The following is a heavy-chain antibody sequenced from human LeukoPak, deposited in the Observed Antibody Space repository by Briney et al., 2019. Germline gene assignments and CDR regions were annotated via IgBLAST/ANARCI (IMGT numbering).Heavy chain of an antibody. D-gene: IGHD3-16*01. V-gene: IGHV4-61*01. CDR3: ARSVVYNYCYYGMDV. Sequence: SETLSLTCTVSGGSVSSGSYYWTWIRQPPGKGLEWPGYIYYSGSTNYNPSLKSRVTISVDTSKNQISLNLSPVTAADTAVYYCARSVVYNYCYYGMDVWGQGTTVTVSS. CDR1: GGSVSSGSYY. J-gene: IGHJ6*02. CDR2: IYYSGST.